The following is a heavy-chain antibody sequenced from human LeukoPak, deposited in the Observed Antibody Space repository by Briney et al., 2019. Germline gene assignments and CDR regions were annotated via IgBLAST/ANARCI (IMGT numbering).Heavy chain of an antibody. CDR1: ESTVSSNY. D-gene: IGHD1-26*01. J-gene: IGHJ4*02. Sequence: GGSLRLSCAASESTVSSNYMSWVRQTPGKGLEWVSIIYSGGETYYADSVKGRFTISRDSSKNTLYLQMNSLRAEDTAVYYCARDQWESPPFDYWGQGTLVTVSS. CDR3: ARDQWESPPFDY. CDR2: IYSGGET. V-gene: IGHV3-66*01.